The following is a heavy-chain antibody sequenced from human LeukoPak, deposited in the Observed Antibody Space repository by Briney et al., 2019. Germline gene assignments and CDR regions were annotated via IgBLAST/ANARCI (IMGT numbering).Heavy chain of an antibody. CDR1: GFTFSSYA. J-gene: IGHJ4*02. CDR2: ISYDGSNK. V-gene: IGHV3-30-3*01. D-gene: IGHD5-12*01. CDR3: ARVEMATITEMDY. Sequence: PGRSLRLSCAASGFTFSSYAMHWVRQAPGKGLEWVAVISYDGSNKYYADSVKGRFTISRDNSKNTLYLQMNSLRAEDTAVYYCARVEMATITEMDYWGQGTLVTVSS.